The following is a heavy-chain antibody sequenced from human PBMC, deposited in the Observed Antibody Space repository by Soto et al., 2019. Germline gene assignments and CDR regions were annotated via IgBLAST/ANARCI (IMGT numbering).Heavy chain of an antibody. D-gene: IGHD2-21*02. CDR2: IWYDGSNK. V-gene: IGHV3-33*01. J-gene: IGHJ4*02. Sequence: QVQLVESGGGVVQPGRSLRLSCAASGFTFSSYGMHWVRQAPGKGLEWVAVIWYDGSNKYYADSVKGRFTISRDNSKNTRYLQMNSLRDEDAGVYYGAREGDTYRLDYWGQGTLVTVSS. CDR3: AREGDTYRLDY. CDR1: GFTFSSYG.